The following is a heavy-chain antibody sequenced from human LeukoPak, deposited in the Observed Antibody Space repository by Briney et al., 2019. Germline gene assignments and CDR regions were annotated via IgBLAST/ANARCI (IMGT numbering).Heavy chain of an antibody. D-gene: IGHD1-1*01. V-gene: IGHV3-23*01. CDR2: ISADAVAT. J-gene: IGHJ4*02. CDR3: AKDLQGKLEGGATGPFDY. Sequence: GGSLRLSCTASGLTFSTYAMSWVRQGPGKGLEWVSAISADAVATFYKDSVKGRFTISRDNSKNTLYLQMNTLRAEDTAVYYCAKDLQGKLEGGATGPFDYWGQGTLVTVSS. CDR1: GLTFSTYA.